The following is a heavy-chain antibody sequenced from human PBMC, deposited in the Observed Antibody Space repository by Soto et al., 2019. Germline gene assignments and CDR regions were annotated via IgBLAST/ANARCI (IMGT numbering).Heavy chain of an antibody. Sequence: ASETLSLTCAVSGGSISSGGYSWSWIRQPPGKGLEWIGYIYHSGSTYYNPSLKSRVTISIDRSKNQFSLRADDTAVYYCAEALGELSPESYDYWGQGTLVTVSS. V-gene: IGHV4-30-2*02. D-gene: IGHD3-16*02. J-gene: IGHJ4*02. CDR3: AEALGELSPESYDY. CDR1: GGSISSGGYS. CDR2: IYHSGST.